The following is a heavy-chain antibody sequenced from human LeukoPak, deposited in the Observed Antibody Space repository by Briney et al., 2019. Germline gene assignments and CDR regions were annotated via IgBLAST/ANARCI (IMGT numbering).Heavy chain of an antibody. V-gene: IGHV4-34*01. CDR2: INHSGST. Sequence: PSETLSLTCAVYGGSFSGYYWSWIRQPPGKGLEWIGEINHSGSTNYNPSLKSRVTISVDTSKNQFSLKLSFVTAADTAVYYCAARIAAAGRTFDYWGQGTLVTVSS. CDR3: AARIAAAGRTFDY. J-gene: IGHJ4*02. CDR1: GGSFSGYY. D-gene: IGHD6-13*01.